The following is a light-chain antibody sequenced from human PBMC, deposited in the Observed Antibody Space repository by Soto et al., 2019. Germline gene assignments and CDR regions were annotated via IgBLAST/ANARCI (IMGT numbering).Light chain of an antibody. CDR2: GNS. CDR3: QSYDSSPWV. Sequence: QSVLTQPPSVSGAPGQRVTISCTGSSSNIGAGYDVHWYQQLPGTAPKLLIYGNSNRPSGVPDRFSGPKSGTSASLAITGLQAEDEADYYCQSYDSSPWVFGGGTKLTVL. J-gene: IGLJ2*01. V-gene: IGLV1-40*01. CDR1: SSNIGAGYD.